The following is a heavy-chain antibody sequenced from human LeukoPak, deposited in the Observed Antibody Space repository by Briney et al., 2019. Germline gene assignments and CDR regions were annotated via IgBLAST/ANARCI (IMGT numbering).Heavy chain of an antibody. Sequence: SETLSLTCTVSGGSISSSSHYWGWIRQPPGKGLEWIGSLYHTGSSFYNPSLKSRVTMSVDTSKNQFSLNLTSMTAADTAVYYCARVPRCEPRDPFDFWAQGTLVTVSS. CDR1: GGSISSSSHY. V-gene: IGHV4-39*07. J-gene: IGHJ4*02. CDR2: LYHTGSS. CDR3: ARVPRCEPRDPFDF.